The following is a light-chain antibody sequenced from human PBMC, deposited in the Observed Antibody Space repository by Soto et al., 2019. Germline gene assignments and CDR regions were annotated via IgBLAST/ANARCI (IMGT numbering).Light chain of an antibody. CDR1: SSDVGSHNL. J-gene: IGLJ1*01. Sequence: SVLTQPASVSGSPGQSITISCTGTSSDVGSHNLVSWYQQYPGKAPKVVIFEATKRPSGVSNRFSGSKSGSTASLTISGLQAEDEADYYCCSHASGSTYVFGTGTKVTVL. CDR3: CSHASGSTYV. V-gene: IGLV2-23*01. CDR2: EAT.